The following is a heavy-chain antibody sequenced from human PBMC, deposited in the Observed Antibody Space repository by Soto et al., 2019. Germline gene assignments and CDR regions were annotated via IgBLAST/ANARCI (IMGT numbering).Heavy chain of an antibody. CDR1: GGSFSGYY. CDR3: ATVIIGYCSGGSCYPQVDNWFDP. CDR2: INHSGST. Sequence: LSLTCAVYGGSFSGYYWSWIRQPPGKGLEWIGEINHSGSTNYNPSLKSRVTISVDTSKNQFSLKLSSVTAADTAVYYCATVIIGYCSGGSCYPQVDNWFDPWGQGTLVTVSS. J-gene: IGHJ5*02. D-gene: IGHD2-15*01. V-gene: IGHV4-34*01.